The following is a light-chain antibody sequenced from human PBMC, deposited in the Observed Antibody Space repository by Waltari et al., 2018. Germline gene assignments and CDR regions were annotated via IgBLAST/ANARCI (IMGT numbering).Light chain of an antibody. CDR3: SAWDSNLSAWV. CDR1: NNNVGNQG. J-gene: IGLJ3*02. V-gene: IGLV10-54*04. Sequence: QAGLTQPPSVSKGLGQTATLTCTGNNNNVGNQGAAWLQQHQGPPPKPLSYRNNNRPSGISEKFSASRSGNTASLTITGLQPEDEADYYCSAWDSNLSAWVFGGGTKLTVL. CDR2: RNN.